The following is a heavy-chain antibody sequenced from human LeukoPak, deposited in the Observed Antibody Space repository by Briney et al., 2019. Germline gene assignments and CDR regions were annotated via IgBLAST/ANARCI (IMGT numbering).Heavy chain of an antibody. Sequence: GGSLRLSCAASGFTISSYYMSWVRQAPGEGLEWVDNINQDGSEKYYVDSMKGRFTVSRDHARNSLFLRMNSLRAEDTAVYYCARDVYWGQGTLVTVSS. CDR3: ARDVY. CDR2: INQDGSEK. CDR1: GFTISSYY. J-gene: IGHJ4*02. V-gene: IGHV3-7*01.